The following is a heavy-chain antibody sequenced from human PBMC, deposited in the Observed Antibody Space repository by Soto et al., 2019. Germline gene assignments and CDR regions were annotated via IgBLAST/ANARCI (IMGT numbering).Heavy chain of an antibody. CDR2: ISPAGSVT. CDR3: ARDGGVQARFDP. V-gene: IGHV1-46*01. J-gene: IGHJ5*02. CDR1: GISFINHY. Sequence: ASVKVSCKASGISFINHYLHWVRQAPGQGPEWMGVISPAGSVTVYALKLQDRVTMTTDTSTSTAYMELRSLRSDDTAVYYCARDGGVQARFDPWGQGTLVTVSS. D-gene: IGHD2-8*02.